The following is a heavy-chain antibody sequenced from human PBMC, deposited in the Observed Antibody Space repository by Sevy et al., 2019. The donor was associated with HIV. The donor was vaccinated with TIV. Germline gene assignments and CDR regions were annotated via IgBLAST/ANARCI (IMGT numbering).Heavy chain of an antibody. CDR1: GFNFASYD. Sequence: ASVKVSCKASGFNFASYDIYWVRQATGQGLEWMGWMNTNTGNTGFPQKFQGRVTMTRNTSITTAYMELSNLRSEDTAVYYCARVSGWHLRYGMDVWGQWTTVTGSS. CDR2: MNTNTGNT. V-gene: IGHV1-8*02. D-gene: IGHD6-19*01. J-gene: IGHJ6*02. CDR3: ARVSGWHLRYGMDV.